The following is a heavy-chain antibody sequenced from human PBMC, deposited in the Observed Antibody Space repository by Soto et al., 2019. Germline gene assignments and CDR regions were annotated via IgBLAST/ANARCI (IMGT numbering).Heavy chain of an antibody. CDR2: IIPIFGTA. J-gene: IGHJ6*02. CDR3: ARDQGVRENGMDV. Sequence: PVQVSCKASGGTLIPYASSLMRQAPGQGLEWMGGIIPIFGTANYAQKFQGRVTITADESTSTAYMELSSLRSKDTAVYYCARDQGVRENGMDVWGQGTTVTVSS. D-gene: IGHD2-8*01. V-gene: IGHV1-69*13. CDR1: GGTLIPYA.